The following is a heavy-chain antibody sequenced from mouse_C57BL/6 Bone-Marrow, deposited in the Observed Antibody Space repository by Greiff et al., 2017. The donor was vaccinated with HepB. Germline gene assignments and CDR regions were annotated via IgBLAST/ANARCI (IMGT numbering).Heavy chain of an antibody. CDR3: TRDHGNTQPGFAY. CDR1: GFTFSSYA. V-gene: IGHV5-9-1*02. D-gene: IGHD2-1*01. Sequence: EVKLEESGEGLVKPGGSLKLSCAASGFTFSSYAMSWVRQTPEKRLEWVAYISSGGDYIYYADTVKGRFTISRDNARNTMYLQMSSLKSEDTARYYCTRDHGNTQPGFAYWGQGTLVTVSA. J-gene: IGHJ3*01. CDR2: ISSGGDYI.